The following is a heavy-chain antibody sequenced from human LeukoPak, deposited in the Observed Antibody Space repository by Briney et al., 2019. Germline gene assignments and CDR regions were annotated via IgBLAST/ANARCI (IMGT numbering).Heavy chain of an antibody. CDR2: IYSGGST. CDR3: AEKMFRGYNYGYFDH. V-gene: IGHV3-53*01. CDR1: GFTVSSNY. Sequence: GGSLRLSCAASGFTVSSNYMSWDRQAPGKGLEWVSVIYSGGSTYYADSVKGRLTISRYNSKNTLYLQMNGLRADDTAVYNCAEKMFRGYNYGYFDHWGQGTLVHGSS. J-gene: IGHJ4*02. D-gene: IGHD5-18*01.